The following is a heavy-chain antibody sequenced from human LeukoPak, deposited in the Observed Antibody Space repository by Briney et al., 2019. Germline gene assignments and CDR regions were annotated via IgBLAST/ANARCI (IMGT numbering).Heavy chain of an antibody. Sequence: GGSLRLSCAASGFTISSYYMAWVRQAPGKGLEWVSYISSSGSTIYYADSVKGRFTISRDNAKNSLYLQMNSLRAEDTAVYYCAREGYDSSDCPDYWGQGTLVTVSS. CDR2: ISSSGSTI. D-gene: IGHD3-22*01. J-gene: IGHJ4*02. CDR1: GFTISSYY. V-gene: IGHV3-11*01. CDR3: AREGYDSSDCPDY.